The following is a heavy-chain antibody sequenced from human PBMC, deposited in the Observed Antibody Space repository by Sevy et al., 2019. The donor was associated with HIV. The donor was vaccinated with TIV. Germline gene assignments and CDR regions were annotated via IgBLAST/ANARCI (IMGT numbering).Heavy chain of an antibody. V-gene: IGHV3-30*18. Sequence: GGSLRLSCVASGFTFSNYGTHWVRQAPGKGLEWVAITSYSEGGENYADSVKGRFTISRENSKNTVYLQMYRLTTEDTGVYYCAKDTGSSGYDHYGLDVWGQGTTVTVSS. D-gene: IGHD6-19*01. CDR3: AKDTGSSGYDHYGLDV. CDR1: GFTFSNYG. CDR2: TSYSEGGE. J-gene: IGHJ6*02.